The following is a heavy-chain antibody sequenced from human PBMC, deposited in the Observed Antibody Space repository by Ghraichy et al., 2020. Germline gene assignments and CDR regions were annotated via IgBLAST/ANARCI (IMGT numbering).Heavy chain of an antibody. J-gene: IGHJ4*02. CDR1: GGPISSYY. CDR2: IYYSGST. Sequence: ETLSLTCTVSGGPISSYYWSWIRQPPGKGLEWIGYIYYSGSTNYNPSLKSRVTISVDTSKNQFSLKLSSVTAADTAVYYCARVVSGWTFDYWGQGTLVTVSS. D-gene: IGHD6-19*01. CDR3: ARVVSGWTFDY. V-gene: IGHV4-59*01.